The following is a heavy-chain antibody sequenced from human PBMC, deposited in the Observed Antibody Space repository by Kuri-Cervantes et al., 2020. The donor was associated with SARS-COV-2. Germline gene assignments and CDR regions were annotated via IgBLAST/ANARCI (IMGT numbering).Heavy chain of an antibody. CDR2: ISSSGGVT. Sequence: GESLKISCAASGFSFLSYAIHWVRQAPGKGLEYVSGISSSGGVTYYADSVKGRFAISRDNSKNTLYLQMDRLRAEDTALYYCASPRGYCTSTNCPMNVWGKGTTVTVSS. J-gene: IGHJ6*03. D-gene: IGHD2-2*01. V-gene: IGHV3-64*02. CDR1: GFSFLSYA. CDR3: ASPRGYCTSTNCPMNV.